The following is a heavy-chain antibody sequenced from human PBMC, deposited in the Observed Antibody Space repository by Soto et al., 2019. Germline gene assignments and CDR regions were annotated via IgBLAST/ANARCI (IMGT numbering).Heavy chain of an antibody. Sequence: QVQLVESGGGVVQPGRSLRLSCAASGFTFSSYGMHWVRQAPGKGLEWVAVISYDGSNKYYADSVKGRFTISRDNSKNTLYLQMNSLRAEDTAVYYCAKDWEPSVVAAPFDYWGQGTLVTVS. V-gene: IGHV3-30*18. D-gene: IGHD2-15*01. J-gene: IGHJ4*02. CDR1: GFTFSSYG. CDR2: ISYDGSNK. CDR3: AKDWEPSVVAAPFDY.